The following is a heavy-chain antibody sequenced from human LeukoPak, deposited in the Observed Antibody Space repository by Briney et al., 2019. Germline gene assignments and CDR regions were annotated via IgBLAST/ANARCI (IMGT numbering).Heavy chain of an antibody. Sequence: GGSLRLSCAASGFTFSSFAMSWVRQAPGKGLEWVSAISGSGGATYYADSVKGRFTISRDNSKNTLYLQMNSLRAEDTAVYYCAKVSRGILAAMDVWGKGTTVTVSS. CDR2: ISGSGGAT. CDR3: AKVSRGILAAMDV. D-gene: IGHD2-15*01. CDR1: GFTFSSFA. V-gene: IGHV3-23*01. J-gene: IGHJ6*03.